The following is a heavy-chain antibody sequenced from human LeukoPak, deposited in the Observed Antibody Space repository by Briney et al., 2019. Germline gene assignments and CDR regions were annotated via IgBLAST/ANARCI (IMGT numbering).Heavy chain of an antibody. CDR1: GFTFSSYA. V-gene: IGHV3-23*01. Sequence: PGGSLRLSCAASGFTFSSYAMSWVRQAPGKGLEWVSAISGSGGSTYYADSVKGRFTISRDNSKNTLYLQMNSLRAEDTAVYYCAKDQGGQWLVRVVDYWGQGTLVTVSS. CDR2: ISGSGGST. CDR3: AKDQGGQWLVRVVDY. J-gene: IGHJ4*02. D-gene: IGHD6-19*01.